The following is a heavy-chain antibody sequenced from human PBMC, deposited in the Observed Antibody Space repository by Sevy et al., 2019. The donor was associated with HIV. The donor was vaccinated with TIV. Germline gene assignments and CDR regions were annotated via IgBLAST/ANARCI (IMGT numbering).Heavy chain of an antibody. CDR1: GYSFTSYW. J-gene: IGHJ6*02. V-gene: IGHV5-51*01. CDR3: ARRSVVVVAAAPFDYYYGMDV. D-gene: IGHD2-15*01. CDR2: IYPGDSDT. Sequence: GESLKISCKVSGYSFTSYWIGWVRQMPGKGLEWMGIIYPGDSDTRYSPSFQGQVTISADKSISTAYLQWSSLKASETAMYYCARRSVVVVAAAPFDYYYGMDVWGQGTTVTVSS.